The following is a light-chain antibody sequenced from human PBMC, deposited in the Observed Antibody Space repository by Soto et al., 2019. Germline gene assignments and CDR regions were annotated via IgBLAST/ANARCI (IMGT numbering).Light chain of an antibody. CDR2: AAS. CDR1: QGIRTD. CDR3: LQHNSYPWT. Sequence: DIQMTQSPSSLSASVGDRVTITCRASQGIRTDLGWYQQKPGKAPKRLIYAASSLQSGVPSRFSGSGSGTEFTLTISSRQPEDFATYYCLQHNSYPWTFGQGNKVEIK. V-gene: IGKV1-17*01. J-gene: IGKJ1*01.